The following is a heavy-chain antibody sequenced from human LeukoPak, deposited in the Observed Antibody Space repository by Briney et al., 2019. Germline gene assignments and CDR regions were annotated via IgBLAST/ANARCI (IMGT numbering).Heavy chain of an antibody. CDR1: GYTFTTYY. J-gene: IGHJ3*02. CDR3: AVKGRPNDAFDI. Sequence: GASVKVSCKASGYTFTTYYMHWVRQAPGQGLEWMGIINPSGGATSYAQKFQGRVTMTRDTSTSTVYMELSSLRSEDTAVYYCAVKGRPNDAFDIWGQGTMVTVSS. V-gene: IGHV1-46*01. CDR2: INPSGGAT.